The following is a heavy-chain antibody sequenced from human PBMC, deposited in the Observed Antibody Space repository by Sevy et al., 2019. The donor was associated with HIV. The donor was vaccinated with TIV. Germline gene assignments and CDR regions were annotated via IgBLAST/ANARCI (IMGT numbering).Heavy chain of an antibody. CDR1: GFTFSNYA. Sequence: GGCLRLSCAVSGFTFSNYAMTWVRQAPGKGLEWISGLSGSGASIYYPDTMKGRFTISRDNSKNTLYLQMDSLRADDTAVTYCARVTRSSTARWFFDYWGQGTLVTVSS. CDR3: ARVTRSSTARWFFDY. CDR2: LSGSGASI. J-gene: IGHJ4*02. V-gene: IGHV3-23*01. D-gene: IGHD2-2*01.